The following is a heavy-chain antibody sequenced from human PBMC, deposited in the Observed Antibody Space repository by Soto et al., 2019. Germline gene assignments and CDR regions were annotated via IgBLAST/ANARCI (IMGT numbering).Heavy chain of an antibody. CDR2: IFYSGST. D-gene: IGHD3-10*01. V-gene: IGHV4-59*08. J-gene: IGHJ6*02. Sequence: SETLSLTCTVSGVSISSYYWSWIRQPPGKGLEWIGYIFYSGSTNYNPSLKSRVTISVDTSKNQFSLKLSSVTAADTAVYYCARQGFGPLHGLVDVWGQGTTVTVSS. CDR1: GVSISSYY. CDR3: ARQGFGPLHGLVDV.